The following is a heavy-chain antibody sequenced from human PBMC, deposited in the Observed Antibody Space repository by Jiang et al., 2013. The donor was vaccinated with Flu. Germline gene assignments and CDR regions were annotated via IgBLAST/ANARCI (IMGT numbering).Heavy chain of an antibody. J-gene: IGHJ4*02. CDR1: GISFRSYG. CDR3: VKDLGSRHSGGNWYYLHY. Sequence: GGGVVQPGRSLRLSCVASGISFRSYGMHWVRQAPDKGLEWVAFIRYDGSDKHYADSVKGRFTISRDNSKSTLYLQMNSLRIDDTGIFYCVKDLGSRHSGGNWYYLHYWGQGTLVTVSS. V-gene: IGHV3-30*02. CDR2: IRYDGSDK. D-gene: IGHD2-15*01.